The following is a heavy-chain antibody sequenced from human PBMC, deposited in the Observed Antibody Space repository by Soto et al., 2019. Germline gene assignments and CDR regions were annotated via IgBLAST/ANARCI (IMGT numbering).Heavy chain of an antibody. CDR1: GFSFSSNW. CDR3: PSADLGAFDI. J-gene: IGHJ3*02. V-gene: IGHV3-7*03. Sequence: WVTRRRSCAASGFSFSSNWMSWVRKAPGKGLEWVANIKHDGSEKYYVASVKGRLTISRDNAKNSLYLQMNSLRAEDTGVYYCPSADLGAFDIWGQGTMVNVSS. CDR2: IKHDGSEK.